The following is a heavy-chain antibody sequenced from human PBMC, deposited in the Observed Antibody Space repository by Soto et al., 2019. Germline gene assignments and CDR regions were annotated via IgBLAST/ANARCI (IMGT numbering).Heavy chain of an antibody. J-gene: IGHJ6*02. Sequence: QVQLVQSGAEVKKPGSSVKVSCKASGGTFSSYAISWVRQAPGQGLEWMGGIIPIFGTANYAQKFQGRVTMTADESTSTAYMELSSLRTEDTAVYYCSRARITIFGVVTPYYYYYGMDVWGQGTTVTVSS. CDR2: IIPIFGTA. CDR3: SRARITIFGVVTPYYYYYGMDV. V-gene: IGHV1-69*01. CDR1: GGTFSSYA. D-gene: IGHD3-3*01.